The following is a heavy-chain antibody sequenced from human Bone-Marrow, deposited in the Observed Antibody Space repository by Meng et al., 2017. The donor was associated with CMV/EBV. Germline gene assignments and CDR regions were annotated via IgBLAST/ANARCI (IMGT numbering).Heavy chain of an antibody. CDR2: ISSSSSYI. Sequence: GESLKISCAASGFTFSSYSMNWVRQAPGKGLEWVSSISSSSSYIYYAGSVKGRFTISRDNAKNSLYLQMNSLRAEDTAVYYCARDAAADSSSWDFDYWGQGTLVTVSS. V-gene: IGHV3-21*01. D-gene: IGHD6-13*01. CDR3: ARDAAADSSSWDFDY. CDR1: GFTFSSYS. J-gene: IGHJ4*02.